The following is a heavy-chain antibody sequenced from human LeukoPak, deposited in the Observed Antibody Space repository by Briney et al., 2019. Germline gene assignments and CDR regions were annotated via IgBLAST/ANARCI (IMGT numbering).Heavy chain of an antibody. Sequence: PSETLSLTCTVSGGSISSGGYFWSWIRQHPGKGLEWIGYSYYSGSTYYNPSLKSRVTMSVDTSKNQYPLKLSSVTAADTAVYYCARENGYYDSSGYYYHDAFDIWGQGTMVTVSS. CDR1: GGSISSGGYF. J-gene: IGHJ3*02. D-gene: IGHD3-22*01. CDR3: ARENGYYDSSGYYYHDAFDI. CDR2: SYYSGST. V-gene: IGHV4-31*03.